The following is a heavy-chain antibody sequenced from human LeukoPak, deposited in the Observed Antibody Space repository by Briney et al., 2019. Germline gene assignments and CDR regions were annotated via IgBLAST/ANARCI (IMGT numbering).Heavy chain of an antibody. D-gene: IGHD1-7*01. CDR1: GFTFSSYA. J-gene: IGHJ4*02. Sequence: GRSLRLSCAASGFTFSSYAMHWVRQAPGKWLEWVAVISYDVSNKYYADSVKGRFTISRDNSKNTLYLQMNSLRAGDTAVYYCARAHNWKYGTFDYWGQGTLVTVSS. CDR2: ISYDVSNK. V-gene: IGHV3-30*04. CDR3: ARAHNWKYGTFDY.